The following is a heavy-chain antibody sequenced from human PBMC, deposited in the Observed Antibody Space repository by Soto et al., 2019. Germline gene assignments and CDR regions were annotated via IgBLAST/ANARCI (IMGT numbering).Heavy chain of an antibody. V-gene: IGHV4-59*01. D-gene: IGHD3-9*01. CDR1: GGSISSYY. CDR3: ARATRGFYDILTGYYNGWFDP. Sequence: KASETLSLTCTVSGGSISSYYWSWIRQPPGKGLEWIGYIYYSGSTNYNPSLKSRVTISVDTSKNQFSLKLSSVTAADTAVYYCARATRGFYDILTGYYNGWFDPWGQGTLVTVSS. J-gene: IGHJ5*02. CDR2: IYYSGST.